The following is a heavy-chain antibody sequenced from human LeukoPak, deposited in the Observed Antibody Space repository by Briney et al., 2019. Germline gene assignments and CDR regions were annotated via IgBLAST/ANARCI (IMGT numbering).Heavy chain of an antibody. CDR2: ISGSGGST. Sequence: GGSLRLSCAASGFTFSNYALSWVRQAPGKGLEWVSSISGSGGSTYYADSVKGRFTISRDNSKNTLYLQMNSLRAEDTAVYYCAKDRYSTSNWFDPWGQGTLVTVSS. CDR3: AKDRYSTSNWFDP. D-gene: IGHD6-6*01. CDR1: GFTFSNYA. V-gene: IGHV3-23*01. J-gene: IGHJ5*02.